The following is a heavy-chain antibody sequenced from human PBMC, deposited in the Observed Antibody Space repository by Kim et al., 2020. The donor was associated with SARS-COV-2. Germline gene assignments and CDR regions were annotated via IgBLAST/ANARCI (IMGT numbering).Heavy chain of an antibody. V-gene: IGHV4-39*01. Sequence: SETLSLTCTVSGGSISSSSYYWGWIRQPPGKGLEWIGSIYYSGSTYYNPSLKSRVTISVDTSKNQFSLKLSSVTAADTAVYYCARHVCSSTHLNCWFDPWGQGTLVTVSS. CDR3: ARHVCSSTHLNCWFDP. CDR2: IYYSGST. CDR1: GGSISSSSYY. D-gene: IGHD2-2*01. J-gene: IGHJ5*02.